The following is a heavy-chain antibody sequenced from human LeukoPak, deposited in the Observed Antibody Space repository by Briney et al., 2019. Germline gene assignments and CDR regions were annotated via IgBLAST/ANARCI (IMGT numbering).Heavy chain of an antibody. CDR2: ISGSGGST. D-gene: IGHD6-13*01. CDR1: GFTFSSYS. V-gene: IGHV3-23*01. CDR3: AKDHGGSSSWASDY. J-gene: IGHJ4*02. Sequence: GGSLRLSCAASGFTFSSYSMNWVRRAPGKGLEWVSTISGSGGSTYYADSVKGRFTISRDNSKNTLYLQMNSLRAVDTAVYYCAKDHGGSSSWASDYWGQGTLVTVSS.